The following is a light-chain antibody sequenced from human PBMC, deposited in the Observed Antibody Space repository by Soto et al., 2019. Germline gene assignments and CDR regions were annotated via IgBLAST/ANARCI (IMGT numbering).Light chain of an antibody. CDR1: NIGSNS. J-gene: IGLJ1*01. CDR3: QVWDSSTDDLYV. V-gene: IGLV3-21*02. Sequence: SYELTQPPSVSVAPGQTVIVTCDGNNIGSNSVHWYQQKPGRAPVLVVYADSDRPSGVPERFSGSNSGNTATLTISRVEAGDEADYYCQVWDSSTDDLYVFGPGTKVTVL. CDR2: ADS.